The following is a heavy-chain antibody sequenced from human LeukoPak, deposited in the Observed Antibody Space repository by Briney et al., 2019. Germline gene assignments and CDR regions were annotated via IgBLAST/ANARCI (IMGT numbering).Heavy chain of an antibody. CDR1: GFTFSSYG. CDR3: ARARRVVVVHDY. V-gene: IGHV3-30*02. J-gene: IGHJ4*02. D-gene: IGHD2-15*01. Sequence: GGSLRLSCAASGFTFSSYGMHWVRQAPGKGLEWVAFIRYDGSNKYYADSVKGRFTISRDNSKNTLYLQMNSLRAEDTAVYYCARARRVVVVHDYWGQGTLVTVSS. CDR2: IRYDGSNK.